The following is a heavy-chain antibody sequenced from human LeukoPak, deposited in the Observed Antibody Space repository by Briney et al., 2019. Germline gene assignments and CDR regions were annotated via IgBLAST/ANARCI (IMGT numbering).Heavy chain of an antibody. Sequence: GSLRLSCAASGFTVTSNYMSWVRQAPGKGLEWVSGIYSGGGTHYADSVKGRFTISRDNSKNTLYLQMNSLRAEDSAVYYCARDSSDWYYFDYWGQGTLVTVSS. CDR3: ARDSSDWYYFDY. CDR2: IYSGGGT. V-gene: IGHV3-53*01. D-gene: IGHD6-19*01. CDR1: GFTVTSNY. J-gene: IGHJ4*02.